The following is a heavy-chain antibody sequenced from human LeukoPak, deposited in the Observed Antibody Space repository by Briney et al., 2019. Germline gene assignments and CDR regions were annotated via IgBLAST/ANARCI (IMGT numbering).Heavy chain of an antibody. V-gene: IGHV1-18*04. CDR2: ISAYNGNT. CDR1: GFSFTNCW. Sequence: GESLKISCKGSGFSFTNCWIAWVRQMPGKGLEWMGWISAYNGNTNYAQKLQGRVTMTTDTSTSTAYMELSRLTSDDTAVYYCARAGGRSWFDPWGQGTLVTVSS. CDR3: ARAGGRSWFDP. J-gene: IGHJ5*02.